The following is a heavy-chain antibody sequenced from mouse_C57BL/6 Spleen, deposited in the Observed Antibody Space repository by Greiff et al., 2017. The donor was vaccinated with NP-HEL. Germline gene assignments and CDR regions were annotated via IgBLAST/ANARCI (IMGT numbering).Heavy chain of an antibody. CDR3: ARSNYYGSNYFGC. V-gene: IGHV1-80*01. J-gene: IGHJ2*01. Sequence: QVQLKQSGAELVKPGASVKISCKASGYAFSSYWMNWVKQRPGKGLEWIGQIYPGDGDTNYNGKFKGKATLTADKSSRTAYMQLSSLTSEDSAVYFCARSNYYGSNYFGCWGHATTLTVS. D-gene: IGHD1-1*01. CDR1: GYAFSSYW. CDR2: IYPGDGDT.